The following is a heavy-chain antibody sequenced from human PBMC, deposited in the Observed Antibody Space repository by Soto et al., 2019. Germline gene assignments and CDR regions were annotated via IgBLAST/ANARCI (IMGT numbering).Heavy chain of an antibody. CDR3: TRLISAAQDY. V-gene: IGHV3-73*01. J-gene: IGHJ4*02. CDR1: GFVFKDSS. Sequence: GSLRLSCEASGFVFKDSSIHWVRQASGKGLEWVGRIRDRAYNYATAYAASVKGRFTISRDDSNNKAYLRMDSLKTEDTAIYYCTRLISAAQDYWGQGTLVTVSS. D-gene: IGHD3-10*01. CDR2: IRDRAYNYAT.